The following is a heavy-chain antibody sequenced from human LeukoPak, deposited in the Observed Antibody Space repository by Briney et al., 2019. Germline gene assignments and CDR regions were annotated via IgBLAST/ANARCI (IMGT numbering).Heavy chain of an antibody. J-gene: IGHJ4*02. V-gene: IGHV5-51*01. D-gene: IGHD6-13*01. CDR3: ARRLIAAGWDYFDY. CDR1: GYSFFSNYW. CDR2: LYPGDSDS. Sequence: GESLKISCKAYGYSFFSNYWIAWVRQMPGKGLEWMGILYPGDSDSRYSPSFQGQVTISADRSISTAYLHWSSLKASDTAMYYCARRLIAAGWDYFDYWGQGTLVTVSS.